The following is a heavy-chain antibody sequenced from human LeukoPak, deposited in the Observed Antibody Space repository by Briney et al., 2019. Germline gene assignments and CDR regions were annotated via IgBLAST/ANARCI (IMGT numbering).Heavy chain of an antibody. Sequence: PSETLSLTCSVSGASLSGVYWTWIRQSPGKGLEWIGEITLGGSPNYNPSLRRRVTISLDTSNKQFSLSLTSVTAADTSVYYCARSAAADSFSTLVRRVFWFDPWGQGTQVTVSS. CDR1: GASLSGVY. CDR3: ARSAAADSFSTLVRRVFWFDP. V-gene: IGHV4-34*01. CDR2: ITLGGSP. J-gene: IGHJ5*02. D-gene: IGHD6-13*01.